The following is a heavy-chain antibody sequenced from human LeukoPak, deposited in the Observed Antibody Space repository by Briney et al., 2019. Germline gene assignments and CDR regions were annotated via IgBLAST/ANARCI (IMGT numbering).Heavy chain of an antibody. CDR1: GGSISSSSYY. V-gene: IGHV4-39*07. Sequence: SETLSLTCTVSGGSISSSSYYWGWIRQPPGKGLEWIGSIYYSGSTYYNPSLKSRVTISVDTSKNQFSLKLSSVTAADTAVYYCARDSAWLGGAFDIWGQGTMVTVSS. CDR3: ARDSAWLGGAFDI. CDR2: IYYSGST. D-gene: IGHD4-23*01. J-gene: IGHJ3*02.